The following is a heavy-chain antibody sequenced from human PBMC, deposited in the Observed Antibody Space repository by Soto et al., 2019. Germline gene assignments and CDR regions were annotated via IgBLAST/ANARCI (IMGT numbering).Heavy chain of an antibody. V-gene: IGHV4-59*01. Sequence: QVQLQESGPGLVKPSETLSLTCTVSGGSISSYYWSWIRQPPGKGLEWIGYIYYSGSTNYNPSLKSRVSIAVDTSKNQFSLKLSSVTAADTAVYYCARGWRQRAPNWFDPWGQGTLVTVSS. D-gene: IGHD6-25*01. CDR3: ARGWRQRAPNWFDP. J-gene: IGHJ5*02. CDR2: IYYSGST. CDR1: GGSISSYY.